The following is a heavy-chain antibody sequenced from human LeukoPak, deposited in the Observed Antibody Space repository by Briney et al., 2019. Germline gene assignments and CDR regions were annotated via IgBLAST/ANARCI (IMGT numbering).Heavy chain of an antibody. CDR2: IYSGGST. V-gene: IGHV3-53*01. J-gene: IGHJ6*02. D-gene: IGHD2-2*01. CDR1: GFTVSSNY. CDR3: ARATGSTSRYYYYGMDV. Sequence: GGSLRLSCAASGFTVSSNYMSWVRQAPGKGLEWVSVIYSGGSTYYAGSVKGRFTISRDNSKNTLYLQMNSLRAEDTAVYYCARATGSTSRYYYYGMDVWGQGTTVTVSS.